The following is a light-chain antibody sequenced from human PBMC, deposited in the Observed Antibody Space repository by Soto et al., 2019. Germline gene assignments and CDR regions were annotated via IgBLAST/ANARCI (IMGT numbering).Light chain of an antibody. Sequence: EIVMTQSPATLSVSPGERATLSCRASESVSSNLAWYQQKPGQAPRLLIYGASTRATGIPARFSGSGSGTECTLTISSLQSEDFAVYYCQQYNNWPIPFGQGTRLEIK. CDR3: QQYNNWPIP. CDR1: ESVSSN. CDR2: GAS. J-gene: IGKJ5*01. V-gene: IGKV3-15*01.